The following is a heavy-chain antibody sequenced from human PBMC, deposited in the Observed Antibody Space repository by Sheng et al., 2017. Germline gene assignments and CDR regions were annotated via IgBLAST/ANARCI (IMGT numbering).Heavy chain of an antibody. CDR3: ARDEWEGQLKI. CDR2: IYYSGST. D-gene: IGHD1-26*01. J-gene: IGHJ3*02. V-gene: IGHV4-59*01. Sequence: QVQLQESGPGLVKPSETLSLTCTVSGGSISSYYWSWIRQPPGKGLEWIGYIYYSGSTNYNPSLKSRVTISVDTSKNQFSLKLSSVTAADTAVYYCARDEWEGQLKIWGQGTMVTVSS. CDR1: GGSISSYY.